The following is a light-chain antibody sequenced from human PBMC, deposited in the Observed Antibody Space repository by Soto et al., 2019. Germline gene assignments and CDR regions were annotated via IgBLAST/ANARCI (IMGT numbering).Light chain of an antibody. CDR1: QSLLHSDGYNY. CDR2: LGS. V-gene: IGKV2-28*01. J-gene: IGKJ3*01. CDR3: MQGLQTLPT. Sequence: DIVLTQSPLSLPVTPGAPASISCRSSQSLLHSDGYNYLDWYLQKPGQSPQLLIYLGSKRASGIPERFGGSGSGTYFILKISRAEPEDVGVYYYMQGLQTLPTFGPGTTVDIK.